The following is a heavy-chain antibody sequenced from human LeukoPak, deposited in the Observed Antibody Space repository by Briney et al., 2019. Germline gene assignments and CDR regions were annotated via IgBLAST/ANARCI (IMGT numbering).Heavy chain of an antibody. D-gene: IGHD3-10*01. CDR3: ARVGFRFLGAMVRGKRYYYYMDV. V-gene: IGHV4-38-2*01. CDR2: IYHSGSP. CDR1: GYSISSASY. J-gene: IGHJ6*03. Sequence: SETLSLTCAISGYSISSASYWGWIRQPPGKGLEWIGNIYHSGSPYYNPSLKSRVTISVDTSKNQFSLKLSSVTAADTAVYYCARVGFRFLGAMVRGKRYYYYMDVWGKGTTVTVSS.